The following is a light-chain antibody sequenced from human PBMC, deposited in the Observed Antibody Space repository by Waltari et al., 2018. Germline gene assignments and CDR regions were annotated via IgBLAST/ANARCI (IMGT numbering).Light chain of an antibody. V-gene: IGLV3-1*01. CDR3: LAWDTTTARYV. Sequence: YDLTQPPSVSVSPGQTASITCSGDQLGNTYVSWYQQKPGQSPVLVIYRDSQRPSGIPQRFSCSNSANTGTLTISGTQVMDEADYYCLAWDTTTARYVFGTGTKVSVL. J-gene: IGLJ1*01. CDR1: QLGNTY. CDR2: RDS.